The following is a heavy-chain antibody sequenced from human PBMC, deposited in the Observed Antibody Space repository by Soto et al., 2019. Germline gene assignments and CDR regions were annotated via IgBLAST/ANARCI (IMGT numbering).Heavy chain of an antibody. CDR3: AREYGYGWYYIDY. D-gene: IGHD6-19*01. J-gene: IGHJ4*02. Sequence: VGSLRLSCAASVFTFSDYYMSCIRQSPGKGLEWVSYISSSGDTMYYADSVKGRFSISRDSAKTSLYLQMNSLRAEDAAVYYCAREYGYGWYYIDYWGQGALDTVS. V-gene: IGHV3-11*01. CDR1: VFTFSDYY. CDR2: ISSSGDTM.